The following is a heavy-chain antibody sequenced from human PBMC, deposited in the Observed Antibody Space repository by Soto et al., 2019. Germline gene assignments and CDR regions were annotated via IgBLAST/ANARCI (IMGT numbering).Heavy chain of an antibody. V-gene: IGHV4-39*01. CDR3: VYSSGWYGVFDY. Sequence: SDTLSLTCTVSGGSIGRGGYYWGWIRQPPGKGLEWIGSIYYSGSTYYNPSLKSRVTISVDTSKNQFSLKLSSVTAADTAVYYCVYSSGWYGVFDYWGQGTLVTVS. CDR2: IYYSGST. D-gene: IGHD6-19*01. CDR1: GGSIGRGGYY. J-gene: IGHJ4*02.